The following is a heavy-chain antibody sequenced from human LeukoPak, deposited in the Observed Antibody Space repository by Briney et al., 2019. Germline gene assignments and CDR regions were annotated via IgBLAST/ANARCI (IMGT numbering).Heavy chain of an antibody. CDR2: ISSASSYI. V-gene: IGHV3-21*01. CDR1: GFAFSTLT. J-gene: IGHJ4*02. CDR3: ARATWDS. Sequence: GGSLRLSCAASGFAFSTLTMNWVRQAPGKGLELVSSISSASSYIYYADSVKGRFTISRDNAKNSLYLQMNSLRPEDTAVYYCARATWDSWGQGALVTVSS. D-gene: IGHD2-15*01.